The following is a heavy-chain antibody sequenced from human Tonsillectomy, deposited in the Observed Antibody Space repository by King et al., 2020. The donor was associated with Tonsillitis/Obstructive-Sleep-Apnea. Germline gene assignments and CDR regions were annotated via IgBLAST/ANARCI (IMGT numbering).Heavy chain of an antibody. CDR3: AKGLETYYDFWSGYFFPVDY. Sequence: VQLVESGGGLVQPGGSLRLSCAASGFTFSSYAMSWVRQAPGKGLEWVSAISGSGGSTYYADSVKGRFTISRDNSKNTLYLQMNSLRAEDTAVYYCAKGLETYYDFWSGYFFPVDYWGQGTLVTVSS. CDR1: GFTFSSYA. J-gene: IGHJ4*02. D-gene: IGHD3-3*01. V-gene: IGHV3-23*04. CDR2: ISGSGGST.